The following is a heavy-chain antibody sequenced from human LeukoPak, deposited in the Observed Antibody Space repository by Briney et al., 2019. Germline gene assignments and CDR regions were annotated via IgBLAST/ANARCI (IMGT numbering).Heavy chain of an antibody. Sequence: ASVKVSCKASGYTFTGYYMHWVRQAPGQGLEWMGRINPNSGGTNYAQKFQGRVTMTRDTSISTAYMELSRLRSDDTAVYYCARDPPRRSSNPSGSYWGQGTLVTVSS. V-gene: IGHV1-2*06. J-gene: IGHJ4*02. D-gene: IGHD1-26*01. CDR3: ARDPPRRSSNPSGSY. CDR2: INPNSGGT. CDR1: GYTFTGYY.